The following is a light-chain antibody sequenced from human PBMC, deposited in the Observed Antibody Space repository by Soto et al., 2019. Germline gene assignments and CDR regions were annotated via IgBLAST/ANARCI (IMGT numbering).Light chain of an antibody. Sequence: EIVLTQSPGTLSLSPGERATLSCKASQSVSSSYLAGYQQKPGQAPRLLIYGASSRATGIPDRFSGSGSGTDFTLTISRLEPEDLAVYYCHQYGSSPLYTFGQGTKLEIK. CDR1: QSVSSSY. CDR2: GAS. V-gene: IGKV3-20*01. CDR3: HQYGSSPLYT. J-gene: IGKJ2*01.